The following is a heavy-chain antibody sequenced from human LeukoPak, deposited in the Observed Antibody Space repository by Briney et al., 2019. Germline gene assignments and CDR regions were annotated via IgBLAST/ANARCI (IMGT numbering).Heavy chain of an antibody. CDR1: GFTFSSYA. CDR2: ISYDGSNK. D-gene: IGHD3-10*01. Sequence: GGSLRLSCAASGFTFSSYAMHWVRQAPGKGLEWVAVISYDGSNKYYADSVKGRFTISRDNSKNTLYLQMNSLRAEDTAVYYCAKYDMIRGVNVDYWGQGTLVTVSP. J-gene: IGHJ4*02. V-gene: IGHV3-30*04. CDR3: AKYDMIRGVNVDY.